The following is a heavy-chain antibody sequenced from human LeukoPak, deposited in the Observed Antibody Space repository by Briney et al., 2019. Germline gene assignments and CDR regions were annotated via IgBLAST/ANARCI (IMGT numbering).Heavy chain of an antibody. CDR3: ARDGVDTAMVEGYYYYYYMDV. J-gene: IGHJ6*03. CDR1: GYTFTSYG. CDR2: ISAYNGNT. D-gene: IGHD5-18*01. V-gene: IGHV1-18*01. Sequence: ASVKVSCKASGYTFTSYGISWVRQAPGQGLEWMGWISAYNGNTNYAQKLQGRVTMTTDTSTSTAYMELRSLRSDDTAVYYCARDGVDTAMVEGYYYYYYMDVWGKGTTVTISS.